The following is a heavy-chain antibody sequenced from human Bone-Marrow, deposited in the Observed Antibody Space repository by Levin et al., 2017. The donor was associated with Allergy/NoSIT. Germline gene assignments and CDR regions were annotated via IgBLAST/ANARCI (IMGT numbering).Heavy chain of an antibody. CDR3: ARGNYYGSGHCHKFDP. CDR2: ISTTGTTI. Sequence: NAGGSLRLSCVVSGFTLNDYYMGWIRQAPGKGLEWVSYISTTGTTIPYTDSVQGRFTISRDNAKNSLYLQMNSLRVEDTAVYYCARGNYYGSGHCHKFDPWGQGTLVTVSS. J-gene: IGHJ5*02. D-gene: IGHD3-10*01. V-gene: IGHV3-11*01. CDR1: GFTLNDYY.